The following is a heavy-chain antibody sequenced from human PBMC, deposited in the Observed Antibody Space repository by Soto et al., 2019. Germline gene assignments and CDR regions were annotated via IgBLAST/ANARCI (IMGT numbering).Heavy chain of an antibody. Sequence: SETLSLTCTVSGGSTSSYYWSWIRQPPGKGLEWIGYIYYSGSTNYNPSLKSRVTISVDTSKNQFSLKLSSVTAADTAVYYCAREFNGMDVWGQGTTVTVSS. J-gene: IGHJ6*02. CDR1: GGSTSSYY. V-gene: IGHV4-59*01. CDR3: AREFNGMDV. CDR2: IYYSGST.